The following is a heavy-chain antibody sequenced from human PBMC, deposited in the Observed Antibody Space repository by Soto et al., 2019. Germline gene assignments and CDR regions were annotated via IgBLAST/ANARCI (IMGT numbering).Heavy chain of an antibody. CDR3: ARGYCSGGSCYSGGWFDP. J-gene: IGHJ5*02. D-gene: IGHD2-15*01. V-gene: IGHV1-8*01. CDR2: MNPNSGNT. Sequence: QVQLVQSGAEVKKPGASVKVSCKASGYTFTSYDINWVRQATGQGLEWMGWMNPNSGNTGYAQKFQGRVTMTRNTSISTAYMELSSLRSEDTAVYYCARGYCSGGSCYSGGWFDPWGQGTLVTVSS. CDR1: GYTFTSYD.